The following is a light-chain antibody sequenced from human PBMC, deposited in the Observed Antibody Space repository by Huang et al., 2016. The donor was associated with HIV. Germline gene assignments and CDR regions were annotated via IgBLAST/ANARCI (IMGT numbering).Light chain of an antibody. CDR1: QCLFLGSDKRND. CDR3: QQYYSTPHT. J-gene: IGKJ1*01. V-gene: IGKV4-1*01. Sequence: DVVMTQSPDSLVVSLGERATINCQSTQCLFLGSDKRNDLAWYQQKPGQPPKLLVYWASSRESAVPDRFGGSGSGADFTLTISNLQAEDVAVYYCQQYYSTPHTFGQGTKVEIK. CDR2: WAS.